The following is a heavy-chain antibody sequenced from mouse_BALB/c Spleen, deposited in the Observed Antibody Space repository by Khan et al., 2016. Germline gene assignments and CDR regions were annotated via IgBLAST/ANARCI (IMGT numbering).Heavy chain of an antibody. Sequence: VQLQQPGPDLVKPSQSLSLTCTVTGYSISSGYSWHWIRQFPGNKLEWMAYIHYSGSTNYNPSLKSRISITRDTSKNQFFLQLISVTTEDTATYDCTRGDYYGSGYWGQGTTLTVSS. J-gene: IGHJ2*01. CDR1: GYSISSGYS. D-gene: IGHD1-1*01. CDR2: IHYSGST. CDR3: TRGDYYGSGY. V-gene: IGHV3-1*02.